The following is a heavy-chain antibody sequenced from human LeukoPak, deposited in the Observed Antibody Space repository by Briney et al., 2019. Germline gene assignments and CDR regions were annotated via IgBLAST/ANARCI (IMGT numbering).Heavy chain of an antibody. Sequence: GGSLRLSCAASGFTFSIYAMTWVRQAPGKGLEWVSVISGSGDGTYYAESVKGRFTISRDNSKNTLYLQMNSLRAEDTAVYYCAKLGYDGSYYGGLDAFDIWGQGTMVMVSS. CDR1: GFTFSIYA. V-gene: IGHV3-23*01. CDR2: ISGSGDGT. D-gene: IGHD1-26*01. J-gene: IGHJ3*02. CDR3: AKLGYDGSYYGGLDAFDI.